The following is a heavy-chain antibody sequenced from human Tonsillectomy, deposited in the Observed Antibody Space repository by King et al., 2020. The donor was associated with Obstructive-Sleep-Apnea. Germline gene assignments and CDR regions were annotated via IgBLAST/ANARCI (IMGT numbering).Heavy chain of an antibody. D-gene: IGHD4-17*01. Sequence: VQLVESGGGVVQPGRSLRLSCAASGFTFSSYGMHWVRQAPGKGLEWVAVISYDGSNKYYADSVKGRFTISRDNSKNTLYLQMNSLRAEDTAVYYCAKWIGDYGDYVGAPDIWGQGTMVTVSS. CDR3: AKWIGDYGDYVGAPDI. CDR1: GFTFSSYG. V-gene: IGHV3-30*18. J-gene: IGHJ3*02. CDR2: ISYDGSNK.